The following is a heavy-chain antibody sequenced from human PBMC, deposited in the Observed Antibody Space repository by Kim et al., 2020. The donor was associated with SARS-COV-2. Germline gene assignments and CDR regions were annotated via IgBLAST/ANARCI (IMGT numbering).Heavy chain of an antibody. V-gene: IGHV3-23*01. CDR3: AKAGGYDRKNWFDP. Sequence: GGSLRLSCAASGFTFSSYAMSWVRQAPGKGLEWVSAISGSGGSTYYADSVKGRFTISRDNSKNTLYLQMNSLIAEDTAVYYCAKAGGYDRKNWFDPWGQGTLVTVSS. CDR2: ISGSGGST. CDR1: GFTFSSYA. D-gene: IGHD5-12*01. J-gene: IGHJ5*02.